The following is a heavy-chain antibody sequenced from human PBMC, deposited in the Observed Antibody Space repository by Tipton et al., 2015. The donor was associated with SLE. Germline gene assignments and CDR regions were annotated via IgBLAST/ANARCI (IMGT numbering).Heavy chain of an antibody. J-gene: IGHJ4*02. V-gene: IGHV4-59*01. Sequence: TLSLTCTVSGGSISSYYWSWIRQPPGKGLEWIGYIYYSGSTNYNPSLKSRVTISVDTSKNQFSLKLSSVTAADTAVYYCARGTRLDYDFWSGYYTLDYWGQGTLVTVSS. CDR3: ARGTRLDYDFWSGYYTLDY. CDR2: IYYSGST. D-gene: IGHD3-3*01. CDR1: GGSISSYY.